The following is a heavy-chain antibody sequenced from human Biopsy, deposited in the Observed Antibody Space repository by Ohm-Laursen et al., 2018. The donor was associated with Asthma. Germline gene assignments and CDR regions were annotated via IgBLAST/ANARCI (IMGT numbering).Heavy chain of an antibody. CDR3: AKSADYYDSTDYLDF. V-gene: IGHV3-9*01. Sequence: SLRLSCAASGFSFDDCAMHWVRQAPGKGLEWVSSISWNSGNIDYAVSVKGRFTISRDNAKNSLYLQMQSLRPEDTAFYYCAKSADYYDSTDYLDFWGRGTLVTVSS. J-gene: IGHJ4*01. CDR2: ISWNSGNI. D-gene: IGHD3-22*01. CDR1: GFSFDDCA.